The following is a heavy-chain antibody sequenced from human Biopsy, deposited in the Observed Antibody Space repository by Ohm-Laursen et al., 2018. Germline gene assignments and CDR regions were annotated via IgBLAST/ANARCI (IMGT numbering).Heavy chain of an antibody. V-gene: IGHV4-4*07. CDR3: AREAIGVATAFDI. J-gene: IGHJ3*02. Sequence: SDTLSLTCTVSGGSIISYYRNWIRQPAGKGLEWIGRIYSSGGTKYNPSLKSRVTMSVDTSKKQLSLKVRSVTAADTAIYYCAREAIGVATAFDIWGQGTMVTVSS. D-gene: IGHD5-12*01. CDR1: GGSIISYY. CDR2: IYSSGGT.